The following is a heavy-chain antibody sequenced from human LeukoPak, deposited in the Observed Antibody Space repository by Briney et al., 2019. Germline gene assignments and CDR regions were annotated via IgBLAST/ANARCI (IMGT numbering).Heavy chain of an antibody. CDR2: IYTSGST. CDR1: GGSISSYY. V-gene: IGHV4-4*07. J-gene: IGHJ4*02. Sequence: SETLSLTCTVSGGSISSYYWSWIRQPAGKGLEWIGRIYTSGSTNYNPSLKSRVTMSVDTSKNQFSLNLNSVTAADTAVYYCAKEGAAPGPDFDYWGQGTLVIVSS. D-gene: IGHD6-13*01. CDR3: AKEGAAPGPDFDY.